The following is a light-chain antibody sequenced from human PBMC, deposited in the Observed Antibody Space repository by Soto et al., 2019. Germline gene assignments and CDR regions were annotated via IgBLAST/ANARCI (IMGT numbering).Light chain of an antibody. J-gene: IGLJ1*01. CDR3: SSYTSSSTRV. CDR1: SIDVGGYNY. CDR2: EVS. V-gene: IGLV2-14*01. Sequence: QSVLSQPASVSGSPGQSLTISCTGTSIDVGGYNYVSLYQQHPGKAPKLMIYEVSNRPSGVSNRFSGSKSGNTASLTISGLQAEDEADYYCSSYTSSSTRVFGTGTKVTVL.